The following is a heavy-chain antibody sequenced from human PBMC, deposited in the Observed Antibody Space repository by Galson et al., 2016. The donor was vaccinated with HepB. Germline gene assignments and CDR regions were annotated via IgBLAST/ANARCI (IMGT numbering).Heavy chain of an antibody. CDR1: GFSFSTYA. CDR2: IGGSGDNT. V-gene: IGHV3-23*01. CDR3: AKVLLSDYVWGSYRFQD. Sequence: SLRLSCAVSGFSFSTYAMSWVRQAPGKGLVWVSTIGGSGDNTYYADSVKGRFTISRDNSMNTLYLQMNSLRAEDTAVYYCAKVLLSDYVWGSYRFQDWGQGAPVTVSS. J-gene: IGHJ4*02. D-gene: IGHD3-16*02.